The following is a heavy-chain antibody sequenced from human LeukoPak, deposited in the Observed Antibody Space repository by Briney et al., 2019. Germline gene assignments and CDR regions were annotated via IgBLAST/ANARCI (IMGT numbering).Heavy chain of an antibody. D-gene: IGHD5-18*01. V-gene: IGHV3-23*01. CDR3: AKSSTAMATTYDAFDI. CDR2: LSGSGGST. CDR1: GFTFSSYA. J-gene: IGHJ3*02. Sequence: PGGSLRLSCAASGFTFSSYAMSWVRQAPGKGLEWVSALSGSGGSTYYADSVKGRFTISRDNSKNTLYLQMNSLRAEDTAVYYCAKSSTAMATTYDAFDIWGQGTMDTVSS.